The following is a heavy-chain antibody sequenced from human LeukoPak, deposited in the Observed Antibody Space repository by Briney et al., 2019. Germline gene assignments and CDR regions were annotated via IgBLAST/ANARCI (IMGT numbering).Heavy chain of an antibody. CDR1: GGSISSYY. Sequence: SETLSLTCTVSGGSISSYYWSWIRQPAGKGLEWIGRIYTSGSTDYNPSLKSRVTMSVDTSKNHLSLKLTSVTAADTAVYYCARESSLSDYPYYYYYYMDVWGKGTTVTISS. D-gene: IGHD3-16*01. CDR3: ARESSLSDYPYYYYYYMDV. V-gene: IGHV4-4*07. CDR2: IYTSGST. J-gene: IGHJ6*03.